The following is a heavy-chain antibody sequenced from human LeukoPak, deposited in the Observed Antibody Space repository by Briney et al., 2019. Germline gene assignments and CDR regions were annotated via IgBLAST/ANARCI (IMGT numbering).Heavy chain of an antibody. V-gene: IGHV1-69*04. J-gene: IGHJ6*02. CDR1: GYTFTSYG. D-gene: IGHD4-17*01. CDR2: IIPILGIA. CDR3: ARPTGDSGDYVASGGYFYGMDV. Sequence: ASVKVSCKASGYTFTSYGISWVRQAPGQGLEWMGRIIPILGIANYAKKFQGRVTISADKSTSTAYMDLYSLRSEDTAVYYCARPTGDSGDYVASGGYFYGMDVWGQGTTVTVFS.